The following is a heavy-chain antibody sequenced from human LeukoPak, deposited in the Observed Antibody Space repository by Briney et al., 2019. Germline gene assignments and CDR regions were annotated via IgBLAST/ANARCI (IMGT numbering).Heavy chain of an antibody. D-gene: IGHD6-19*01. CDR1: GYTFTSYA. CDR3: ARVSSGWYYFDY. Sequence: SVKVSCKASGYTFTSYAMHWVRQAPGQRLEWMGWINAGNGNTKYSQKFQGRVTITRDTSASTAYMELSSLRSEDTAVYYCARVSSGWYYFDYWGQGILVTVSS. CDR2: INAGNGNT. J-gene: IGHJ4*02. V-gene: IGHV1-3*01.